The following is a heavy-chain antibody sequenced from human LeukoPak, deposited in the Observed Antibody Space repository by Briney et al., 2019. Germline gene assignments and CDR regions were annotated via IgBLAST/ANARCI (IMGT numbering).Heavy chain of an antibody. CDR2: INPNSGGT. J-gene: IGHJ4*02. V-gene: IGHV1-2*02. CDR3: ARALSYSSSWYLGHLDY. Sequence: ASVKVSCKASGYTFTGYYMHWVRQAPGQGLEWMGWINPNSGGTNYAQTFQGRVTMTRDTSISTAYMELSRLRSDDTAVYYCARALSYSSSWYLGHLDYWGQGTLVTVSS. CDR1: GYTFTGYY. D-gene: IGHD6-13*01.